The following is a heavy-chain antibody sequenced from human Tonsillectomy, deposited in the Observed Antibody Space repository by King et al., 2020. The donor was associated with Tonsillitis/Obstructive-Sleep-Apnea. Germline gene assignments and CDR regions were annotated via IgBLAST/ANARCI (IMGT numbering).Heavy chain of an antibody. Sequence: QLVQSGAEVKKPGSSVKVSCKASGGTFSSYAISWVRQAPGQGLEWMGGIIPMVGIANYAQKFQGRVTIIADKATSTAYMELSSLRSEDTAVYYCARGGGYSTTAGYYFAMDVWGQGTTVTVSS. V-gene: IGHV1-69*10. CDR3: ARGGGYSTTAGYYFAMDV. J-gene: IGHJ6*02. CDR1: GGTFSSYA. CDR2: IIPMVGIA. D-gene: IGHD4-23*01.